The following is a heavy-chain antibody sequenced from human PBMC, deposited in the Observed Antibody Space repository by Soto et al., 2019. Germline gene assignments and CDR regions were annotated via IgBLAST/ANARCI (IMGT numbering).Heavy chain of an antibody. CDR2: INRSGDST. CDR3: ARDAWGPEY. CDR1: GHTFTPYN. J-gene: IGHJ4*02. D-gene: IGHD7-27*01. V-gene: IGHV1-46*01. Sequence: QVRLVQSGAEVKKPGASVNVSCKASGHTFTPYNMHWVPQAPGQGLEWMGIINRSGDSTNYAQKFQGRVSMTRDSSTTTVYMELSSLKYGDTSVYFCARDAWGPEYWGQGTLVTVSS.